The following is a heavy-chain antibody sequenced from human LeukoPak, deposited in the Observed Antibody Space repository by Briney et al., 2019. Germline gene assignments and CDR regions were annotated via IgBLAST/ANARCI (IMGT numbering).Heavy chain of an antibody. CDR1: GGTFSSYA. CDR3: ARGLTRQRRWLDQYYFDY. CDR2: IIPILGIA. D-gene: IGHD6-19*01. J-gene: IGHJ4*02. Sequence: SVKVSCKASGGTFSSYAISWVRQAPGQGLEWMGRIIPILGIANYTQKFQGRVTITADKSTSTAYMELSSLRSEDTAVYYCARGLTRQRRWLDQYYFDYWGQGTLVTVSS. V-gene: IGHV1-69*04.